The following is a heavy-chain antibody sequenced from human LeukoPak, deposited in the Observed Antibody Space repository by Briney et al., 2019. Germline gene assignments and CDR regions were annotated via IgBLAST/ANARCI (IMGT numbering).Heavy chain of an antibody. CDR3: ARRARDAFDI. CDR2: IYYSGST. J-gene: IGHJ3*02. CDR1: GGSISSYH. V-gene: IGHV4-59*08. D-gene: IGHD4/OR15-4a*01. Sequence: SETLSLTCTVYGGSISSYHWSWIRQPPGKGLEWIGYIYYSGSTNYTPSLKSRVTISVDTSKNQFSLKLSSVTAADTAVYYGARRARDAFDIWGQETMVTVSS.